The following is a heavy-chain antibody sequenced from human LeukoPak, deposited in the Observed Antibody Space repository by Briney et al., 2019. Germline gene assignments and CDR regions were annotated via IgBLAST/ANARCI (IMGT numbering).Heavy chain of an antibody. J-gene: IGHJ4*02. V-gene: IGHV1-69*04. CDR3: ARDYYDSSGPFDY. D-gene: IGHD3-22*01. CDR1: GGTFSSYA. Sequence: SVTVSCKASGGTFSSYAISWVRQAPGQGLEWMGRIIPILGIANYAQKFQGRVTITADKSTSTAYMELSSLRSEDTAVYYCARDYYDSSGPFDYWGQGTLVTVSS. CDR2: IIPILGIA.